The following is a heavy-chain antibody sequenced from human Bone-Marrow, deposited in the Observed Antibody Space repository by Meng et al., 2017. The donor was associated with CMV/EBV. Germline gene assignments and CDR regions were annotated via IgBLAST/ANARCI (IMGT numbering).Heavy chain of an antibody. CDR1: GGTFSSYA. D-gene: IGHD2-2*01. Sequence: SVKVSCKASGGTFSSYAISWVRQAPGQGLEWMGGIIPIFGTANDAQKFLGRVTITTDESTSTADMELSSLRSEDTTVYYCARGLNPRYCSSTSGFSFDYWGQGRLVTVSS. CDR3: ARGLNPRYCSSTSGFSFDY. J-gene: IGHJ4*02. V-gene: IGHV1-69*05. CDR2: IIPIFGTA.